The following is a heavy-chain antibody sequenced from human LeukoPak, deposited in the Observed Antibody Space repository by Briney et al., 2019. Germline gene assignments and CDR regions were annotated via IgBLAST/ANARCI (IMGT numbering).Heavy chain of an antibody. CDR2: INHSGST. V-gene: IGHV4-34*01. J-gene: IGHJ6*03. CDR3: ARNKYYGSGIRANYYMDV. CDR1: GGSFSGYY. Sequence: SETLSLTCAVYGGSFSGYYWSWIRQPPGKGLEWIGEINHSGSTNYNPSLKSRVTISVDTSKNQFSLKLSSVTAADTAVYYCARNKYYGSGIRANYYMDVWGKGTTVTISS. D-gene: IGHD3-10*01.